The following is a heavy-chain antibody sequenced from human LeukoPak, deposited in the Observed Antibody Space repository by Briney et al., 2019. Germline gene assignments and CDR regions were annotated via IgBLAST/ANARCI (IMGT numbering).Heavy chain of an antibody. J-gene: IGHJ4*02. CDR1: GGSISSSGYY. CDR3: ARDEAAAGGGFDY. Sequence: SQTLSLTCTVSGGSISSSGYYWSWIRQHPGKGLEWIGYIYYSGSTYYNPSLKSRVTISVDTSKNQFSLKLSSVTAADTAVYYCARDEAAAGGGFDYWGQGTLVTVSS. CDR2: IYYSGST. V-gene: IGHV4-31*03. D-gene: IGHD6-13*01.